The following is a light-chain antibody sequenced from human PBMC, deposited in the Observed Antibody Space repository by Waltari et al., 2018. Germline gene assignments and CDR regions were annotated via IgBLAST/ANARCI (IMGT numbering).Light chain of an antibody. CDR3: QHYVRLPVS. V-gene: IGKV3-20*01. CDR1: QSVSRS. CDR2: GAS. Sequence: EIVLTQSPGTLSLSPGERATLSCRASQSVSRSLAWYQQKPGQAPRLLIYGASSRAIGVPDRFSGSGSGTDFSLTISRLEPEDFAVYYCQHYVRLPVSFGQGTKVEIK. J-gene: IGKJ1*01.